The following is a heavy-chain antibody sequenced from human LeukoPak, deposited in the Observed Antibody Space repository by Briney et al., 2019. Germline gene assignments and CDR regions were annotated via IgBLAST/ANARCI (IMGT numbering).Heavy chain of an antibody. Sequence: GGSLRLSCAASGFTVSSNYMSWVRQAPGKGLEWVSGISPSGDITYYADSVKGRFTISRDNAKNSLYLQMNSLRAEDTAVYYCARLREIPVFGVVTKSTSYFDYWGQGTLVTVSS. D-gene: IGHD3-3*01. CDR3: ARLREIPVFGVVTKSTSYFDY. CDR1: GFTVSSNY. CDR2: ISPSGDIT. J-gene: IGHJ4*02. V-gene: IGHV3-53*01.